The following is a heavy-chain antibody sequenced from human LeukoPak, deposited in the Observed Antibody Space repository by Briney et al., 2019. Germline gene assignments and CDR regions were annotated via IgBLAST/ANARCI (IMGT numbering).Heavy chain of an antibody. V-gene: IGHV3-23*01. CDR3: VKHSHRVDSFTDY. Sequence: GWSLKLSCAASGFTFSTYAMSWVRQAPRKGMEWVSGISDSGGTTYYADYVKGRFTIYRDNSKNTLYLQMNSLRAEDTAVYYCVKHSHRVDSFTDYWGQGTLVTVSS. CDR1: GFTFSTYA. CDR2: ISDSGGTT. D-gene: IGHD5-12*01. J-gene: IGHJ4*02.